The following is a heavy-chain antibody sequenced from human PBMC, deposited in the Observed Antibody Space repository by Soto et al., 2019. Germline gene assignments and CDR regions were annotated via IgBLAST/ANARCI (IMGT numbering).Heavy chain of an antibody. J-gene: IGHJ4*02. CDR2: ICSDGGT. CDR1: GFTFSSHD. D-gene: IGHD2-15*01. Sequence: EVQLVESGGGLVQPGGSLRLSCGASGFTFSSHDMHWVRQATGKGLEWVSAICSDGGTYYLGSVKGRFTISRENAKNSSYLHMNSLRVGDTAEYYCAMRFCRIGSCRGIGFDYWGQGTLVTVSS. CDR3: AMRFCRIGSCRGIGFDY. V-gene: IGHV3-13*01.